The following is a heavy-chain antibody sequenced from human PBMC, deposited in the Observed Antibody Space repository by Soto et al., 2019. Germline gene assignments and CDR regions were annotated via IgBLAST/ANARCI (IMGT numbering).Heavy chain of an antibody. Sequence: ETLSLTCAVYGGSFSGYYWSWVRQAPGKGLEWVSGINWNGGSTGYADSVKGRFTISRDNAKNSLYLQMNSLRAEDTALYHCARDMGGYCSSTSCPSYYYYYYMDVWGKGTTVTVSS. CDR3: ARDMGGYCSSTSCPSYYYYYYMDV. CDR2: INWNGGST. V-gene: IGHV3-20*01. CDR1: GGSFSGYY. D-gene: IGHD2-2*01. J-gene: IGHJ6*03.